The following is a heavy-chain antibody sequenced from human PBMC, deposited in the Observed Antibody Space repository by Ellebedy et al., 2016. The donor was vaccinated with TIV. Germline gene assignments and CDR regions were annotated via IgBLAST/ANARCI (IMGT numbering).Heavy chain of an antibody. J-gene: IGHJ4*02. CDR3: ATDRCSGGSCGYGIDY. CDR2: FDPEDGET. V-gene: IGHV1-24*01. Sequence: AASVKVSCKVSGYTPTELSMHWVRQAPGKGLEWMGGFDPEDGETIYAQKFQGRVTMTEDTSTDTAYMELSSLRSEDTAVYYCATDRCSGGSCGYGIDYWGQGTLVTVSS. D-gene: IGHD2-15*01. CDR1: GYTPTELS.